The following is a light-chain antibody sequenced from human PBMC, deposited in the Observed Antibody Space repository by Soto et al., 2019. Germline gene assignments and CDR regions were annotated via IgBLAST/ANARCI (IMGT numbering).Light chain of an antibody. J-gene: IGKJ2*01. V-gene: IGKV3-15*01. CDR1: QSVSIK. CDR2: DTS. Sequence: EIVLTQSQATLSVSPGERVTLSCRASQSVSIKLAWYQQKPGQAPRLLISDTSTRATGIPARFSGSGFATDFTLTISSLQSEDFAVYYCQQYNLRPPYTFGQGTKLEIK. CDR3: QQYNLRPPYT.